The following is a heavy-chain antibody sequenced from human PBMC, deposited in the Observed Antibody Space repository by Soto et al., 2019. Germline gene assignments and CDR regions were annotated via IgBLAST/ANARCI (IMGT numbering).Heavy chain of an antibody. CDR3: AKPTSEVGSPYYYYYYMDV. Sequence: GGSLRLSCAASGFTFSSYGMHWVRQAPGKGLEWVAVISYDGSNKYYADSVKGRFTISRDNSKNTLYLQMNSLRAEDTAVYYCAKPTSEVGSPYYYYYYMDVWGKGTTVTVSS. J-gene: IGHJ6*03. V-gene: IGHV3-30*18. D-gene: IGHD1-26*01. CDR1: GFTFSSYG. CDR2: ISYDGSNK.